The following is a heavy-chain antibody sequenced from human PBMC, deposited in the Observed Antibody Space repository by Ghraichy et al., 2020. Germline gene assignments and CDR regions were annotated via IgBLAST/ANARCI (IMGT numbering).Heavy chain of an antibody. V-gene: IGHV3-11*06. CDR3: ARDLRFGELLYTPYFDF. J-gene: IGHJ4*02. CDR1: GFTFRDYY. D-gene: IGHD3-10*01. CDR2: ISGSNDYT. Sequence: LSLTCAASGFTFRDYYMSWVRQAPGKGLEWVSYISGSNDYTNYADSVKGRFTISRDNAKNSLYLQMKSLRAEDTAVYYCARDLRFGELLYTPYFDFWGQGTLVTVSS.